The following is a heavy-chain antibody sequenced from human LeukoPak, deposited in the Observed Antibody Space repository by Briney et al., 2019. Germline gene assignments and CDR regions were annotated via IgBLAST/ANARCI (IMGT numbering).Heavy chain of an antibody. J-gene: IGHJ4*02. V-gene: IGHV4-30-4*01. D-gene: IGHD3-10*01. CDR3: ASSMVRGVPYFFNF. CDR1: GGSFSSGDYY. Sequence: SQTLSLTCTVSGGSFSSGDYYWSWIRQSPGKGLEWIGFTYYSGSTHYNPSLKSRVTISADTSRNQFSLNVSSVTAADTAVYYCASSMVRGVPYFFNFWGQGTLVTVSS. CDR2: TYYSGST.